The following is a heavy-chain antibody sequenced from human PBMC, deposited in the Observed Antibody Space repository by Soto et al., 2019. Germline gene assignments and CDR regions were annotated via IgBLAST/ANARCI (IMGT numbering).Heavy chain of an antibody. J-gene: IGHJ6*02. D-gene: IGHD2-21*02. CDR3: ARYGAGTACYSRHYYAMDV. Sequence: QVQLVQSAGEVKKPGASAIVSCQASGYTFRKYIIAWLRQAPGQGLEWMGWISPYNGNTNYARQFRGRVTLTTDTSTSAAYLELRNLGSDDAATYYGARYGAGTACYSRHYYAMDVWGQGTTVSVSS. V-gene: IGHV1-18*01. CDR1: GYTFRKYI. CDR2: ISPYNGNT.